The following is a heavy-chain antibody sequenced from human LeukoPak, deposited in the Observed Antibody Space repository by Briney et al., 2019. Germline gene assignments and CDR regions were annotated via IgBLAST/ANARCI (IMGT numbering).Heavy chain of an antibody. D-gene: IGHD6-19*01. CDR1: GGSISSYY. CDR2: IYYSGSA. J-gene: IGHJ4*02. V-gene: IGHV4-59*01. Sequence: SETLSLTCTVSGGSISSYYWSWIRQPPGKGLEWIGYIYYSGSATYNPSLKSRVTISLNASKNQFSLKLSSVTAADTALYYCAGRSRSAWYYDYWGQGTLVIVSS. CDR3: AGRSRSAWYYDY.